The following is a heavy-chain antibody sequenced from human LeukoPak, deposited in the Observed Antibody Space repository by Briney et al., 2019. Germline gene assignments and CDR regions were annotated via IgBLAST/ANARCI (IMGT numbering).Heavy chain of an antibody. J-gene: IGHJ5*02. CDR1: GYTLTELS. CDR2: IIPILGIA. CDR3: AREPYYYGSGSHNWFDP. D-gene: IGHD3-10*01. V-gene: IGHV1-69*04. Sequence: GASVKVSCKVSGYTLTELSMHWVRQAPGQGLEWMGRIIPILGIANYAQKFQGRVTITADKSASTAYMELSSLRSEDTAVYYCAREPYYYGSGSHNWFDPWGQGTLVTVSS.